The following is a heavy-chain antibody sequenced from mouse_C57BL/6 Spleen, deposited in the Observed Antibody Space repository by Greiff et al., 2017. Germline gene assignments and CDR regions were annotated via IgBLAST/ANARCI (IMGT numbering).Heavy chain of an antibody. D-gene: IGHD4-1*01. CDR3: ARHGNWDDYAMDY. CDR2: ISGGGGNT. Sequence: EVNVVESGGGLVKPGGSLKLSCAASGFTFSSYTMSWVRQTPEKRLEWVATISGGGGNTYYPDSVKGRFTISRDNAKNTLYLQMSSLRSEDTALYYCARHGNWDDYAMDYWGQGTSVTVSS. CDR1: GFTFSSYT. J-gene: IGHJ4*01. V-gene: IGHV5-9*01.